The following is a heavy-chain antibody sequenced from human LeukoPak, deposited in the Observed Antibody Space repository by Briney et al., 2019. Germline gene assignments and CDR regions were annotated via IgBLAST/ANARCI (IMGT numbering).Heavy chain of an antibody. D-gene: IGHD2-21*01. J-gene: IGHJ3*02. CDR2: MNPNSGNT. CDR3: ARDIRAVIAFDI. V-gene: IGHV1-8*03. CDR1: GYTFTSYD. Sequence: GASVKVSCKASGYTFTSYDINWVRQATGQGLEWMGWMNPNSGNTGYAQKFQGRVTITRNTSISTAYMGLSSLRSEDTAVYYCARDIRAVIAFDIWGQGTMVTVSS.